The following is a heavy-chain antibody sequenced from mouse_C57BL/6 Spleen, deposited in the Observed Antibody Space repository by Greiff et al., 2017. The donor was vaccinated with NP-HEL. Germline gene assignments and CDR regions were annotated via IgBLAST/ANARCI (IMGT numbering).Heavy chain of an antibody. J-gene: IGHJ4*01. D-gene: IGHD1-1*01. CDR3: ARNYYGSSYDYAMDY. CDR1: GFTFSDYG. Sequence: VQLKESGGGLVKPGGSLTLSCAASGFTFSDYGMHWVRQAPEKGLEWVAYISSGSSTIYYADTVKGRFTISRDNAKNTLFLQMTSLRSEDTAMYYCARNYYGSSYDYAMDYWGQGTSVTVSS. V-gene: IGHV5-17*01. CDR2: ISSGSSTI.